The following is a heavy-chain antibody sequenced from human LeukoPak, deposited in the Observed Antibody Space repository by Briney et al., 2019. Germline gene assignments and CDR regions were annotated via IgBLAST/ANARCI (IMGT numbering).Heavy chain of an antibody. J-gene: IGHJ5*02. Sequence: PETLSLTCSVSGGPITEYYWSWIRQPPGKGLEWIGSVYYSGSTYYNPSLKSRVTISVDTSKNQFSLKLSSVTAADTAVYYCARTGDYFQAAWGQGTLVTVSS. D-gene: IGHD2/OR15-2a*01. V-gene: IGHV4-59*05. CDR2: VYYSGST. CDR1: GGPITEYY. CDR3: ARTGDYFQAA.